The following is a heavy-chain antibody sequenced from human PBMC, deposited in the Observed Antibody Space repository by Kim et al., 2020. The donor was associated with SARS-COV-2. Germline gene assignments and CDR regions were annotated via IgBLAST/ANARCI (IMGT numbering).Heavy chain of an antibody. CDR1: GGSGTSHYSF. CDR2: MHSSGTT. Sequence: SETLSLTFTVSGGSGTSHYSFWGWIRQPPGKGLEYIGSMHSSGTTFHNSSLKSRLTISLDSPMKHFSLNLSSVTAADTAVYFCARLRYYDSGTYDNPFPHDIDIWGQGTMVTVSS. V-gene: IGHV4-39*01. CDR3: ARLRYYDSGTYDNPFPHDIDI. J-gene: IGHJ3*02. D-gene: IGHD3-10*01.